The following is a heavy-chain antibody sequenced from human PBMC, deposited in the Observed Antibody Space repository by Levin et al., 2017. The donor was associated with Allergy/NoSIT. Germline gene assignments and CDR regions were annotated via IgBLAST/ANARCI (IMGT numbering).Heavy chain of an antibody. Sequence: LRLSCAVSGGSISSGGYSWSWIRQPPGKGLEWIGYIYHSGSTYYNPSLKSRVTISVDRSKNQFSLKLSSVTAADTAVYYCARTSIGYCSSTSCLNWFDPWGQGTLVTVSS. CDR2: IYHSGST. V-gene: IGHV4-30-2*01. CDR1: GGSISSGGYS. D-gene: IGHD2-2*01. J-gene: IGHJ5*02. CDR3: ARTSIGYCSSTSCLNWFDP.